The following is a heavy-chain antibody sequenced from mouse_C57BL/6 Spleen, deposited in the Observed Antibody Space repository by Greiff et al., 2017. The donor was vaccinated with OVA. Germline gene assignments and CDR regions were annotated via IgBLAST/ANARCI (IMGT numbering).Heavy chain of an antibody. CDR1: GYAFSSSW. J-gene: IGHJ2*01. Sequence: QVQLQQSGPELVKPGASVKISCKASGYAFSSSWMNWVKQRPGKGLEWIGRIYPGDGDTNYNGKFKGKATLTADKSSSTAYMQLSSLTSEDSAVYFCASNDYPDFDYWGQGTTLTVSS. D-gene: IGHD2-4*01. CDR2: IYPGDGDT. V-gene: IGHV1-82*01. CDR3: ASNDYPDFDY.